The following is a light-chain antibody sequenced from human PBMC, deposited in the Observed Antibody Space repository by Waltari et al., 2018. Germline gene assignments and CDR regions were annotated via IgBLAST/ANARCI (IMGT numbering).Light chain of an antibody. J-gene: IGKJ2*01. V-gene: IGKV4-1*01. CDR1: QSVLSTSNNKNY. CDR2: LAS. CDR3: QQCYTFPYT. Sequence: DIVLTQAPDSLAVSLGERATINCKSSQSVLSTSNNKNYLRWYQQKPGQPPKLLITLASTRVSGVPDRFSGSGSVTDFTLTISSLQAEDVAVYFCQQCYTFPYTFGQGTKLEIK.